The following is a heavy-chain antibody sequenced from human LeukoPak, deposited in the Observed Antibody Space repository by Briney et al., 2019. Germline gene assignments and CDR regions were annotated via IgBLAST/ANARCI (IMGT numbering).Heavy chain of an antibody. CDR1: GFTFSRYD. CDR3: AKDSEQLAYYFDY. CDR2: ISNGGGNK. J-gene: IGHJ4*02. Sequence: GGSLRLSCAASGFTFSRYDIHWVRQAPGKGLERVAGISNGGGNKYYAESVKGRFTISRDNSKNTLYLQMNSLRAEDTAVYYCAKDSEQLAYYFDYWGQGTLVTVSS. D-gene: IGHD6-13*01. V-gene: IGHV3-30*18.